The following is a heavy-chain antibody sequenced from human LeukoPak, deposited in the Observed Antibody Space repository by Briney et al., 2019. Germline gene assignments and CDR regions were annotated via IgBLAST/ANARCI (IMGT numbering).Heavy chain of an antibody. J-gene: IGHJ4*02. D-gene: IGHD3-10*01. CDR3: ARYLPYYYGSGSAPCFDY. CDR2: INHSGST. V-gene: IGHV4-34*01. Sequence: PSETLSLTCTVSGASVNTYYWSWIRQPPGKGLEWIGEINHSGSTNYNPSLKSRVTISVDTSKNQFSLKLSSVTAADTAVYYCARYLPYYYGSGSAPCFDYWGQGTLVTVSS. CDR1: GASVNTYY.